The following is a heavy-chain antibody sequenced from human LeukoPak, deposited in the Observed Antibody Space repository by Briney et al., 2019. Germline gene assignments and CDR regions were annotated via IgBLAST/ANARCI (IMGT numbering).Heavy chain of an antibody. V-gene: IGHV3-23*01. CDR3: ARGDDSGYYDYFDY. D-gene: IGHD3-22*01. J-gene: IGHJ4*02. CDR1: GFTFSSYA. Sequence: GGSLRLSCAASGFTFSSYAMSWVRQAPGKGLEWVSAISGSGGSTYYADSVKGRFTISRDNSKNTVFLHMNSLRAEDTAMYYCARGDDSGYYDYFDYWGQGALVTVSS. CDR2: ISGSGGST.